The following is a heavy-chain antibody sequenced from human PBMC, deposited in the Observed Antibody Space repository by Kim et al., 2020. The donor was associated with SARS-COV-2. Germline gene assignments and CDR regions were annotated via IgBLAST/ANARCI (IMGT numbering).Heavy chain of an antibody. D-gene: IGHD3-10*01. Sequence: GGSLRLSCAASGFTFDDYAMHWVRQAPGKGLEWVSGISWNSGSIGYADSVKGRFTISRDNAKNSLYLQMNSLRAEDTALYYCAKEDRTFHYYGSGSCDYWGQGTLVTVSS. CDR3: AKEDRTFHYYGSGSCDY. J-gene: IGHJ4*02. CDR2: ISWNSGSI. V-gene: IGHV3-9*01. CDR1: GFTFDDYA.